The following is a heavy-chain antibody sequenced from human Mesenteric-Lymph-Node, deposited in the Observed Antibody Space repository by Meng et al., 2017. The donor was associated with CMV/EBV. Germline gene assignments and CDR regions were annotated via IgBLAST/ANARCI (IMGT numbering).Heavy chain of an antibody. CDR2: ISISSSTI. V-gene: IGHV3-48*04. D-gene: IGHD6-6*01. Sequence: GESLKISCVASQFTFSTYSMNWVRQAPGKGLEWVSYISISSSTIYYADSVKGRFTISRDNAKNSLYLQMNSLRAEDTAVYYCAREYSSSSGRSFDYWGQGTLVTVSS. J-gene: IGHJ4*02. CDR3: AREYSSSSGRSFDY. CDR1: QFTFSTYS.